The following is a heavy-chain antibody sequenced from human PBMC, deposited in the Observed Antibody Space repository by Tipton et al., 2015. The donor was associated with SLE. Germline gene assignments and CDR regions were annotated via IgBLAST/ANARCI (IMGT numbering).Heavy chain of an antibody. CDR3: ARGPEELGIPPLFDYYYYMDV. V-gene: IGHV4-30-4*01. CDR1: GGSISSGDYY. CDR2: VYYSGST. J-gene: IGHJ6*03. D-gene: IGHD7-27*01. Sequence: TLSLTCTVSGGSISSGDYYWSWIRQPPGKGLEWIGYVYYSGSTYYNPSLKSRVTISVDTSKNQFSLKLSSVTAADTAVYYCARGPEELGIPPLFDYYYYMDVWGKGTTVTVSS.